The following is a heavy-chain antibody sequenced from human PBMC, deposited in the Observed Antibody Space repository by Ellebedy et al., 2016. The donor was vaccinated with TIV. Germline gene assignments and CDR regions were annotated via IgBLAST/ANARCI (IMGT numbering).Heavy chain of an antibody. V-gene: IGHV3-7*01. Sequence: GESLKISCGASGFTFGRSWMSWVRQAPGKGLEWVATIKQDGRERYHVDSLNGRFTVSIDNAKNFLYLEMNSLSADDTAVYYCTRTYSGINYWYFDLWGRGSLVTVSS. D-gene: IGHD1-26*01. J-gene: IGHJ2*01. CDR2: IKQDGRER. CDR1: GFTFGRSW. CDR3: TRTYSGINYWYFDL.